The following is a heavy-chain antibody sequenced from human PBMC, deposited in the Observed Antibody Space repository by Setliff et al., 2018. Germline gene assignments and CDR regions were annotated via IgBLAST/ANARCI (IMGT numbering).Heavy chain of an antibody. V-gene: IGHV4-34*01. Sequence: SETLSLTCTVSGGSISSYYWSWIRQTPEKGLEWIGEISHSGNTNYDPSFKSRVTISIDTSKNHFSLNLRSVTAADTAVYYCARLSPYNTGPPFDYWGQGTLVTVSS. CDR2: ISHSGNT. CDR3: ARLSPYNTGPPFDY. CDR1: GGSISSYY. D-gene: IGHD2-8*02. J-gene: IGHJ4*02.